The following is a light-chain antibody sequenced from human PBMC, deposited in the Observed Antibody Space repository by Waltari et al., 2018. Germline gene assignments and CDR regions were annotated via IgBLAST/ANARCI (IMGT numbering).Light chain of an antibody. CDR3: CAYAGSYRV. CDR2: EVT. J-gene: IGLJ3*02. CDR1: SSDVGATAY. Sequence: QSALTQPPSASGSPGQSVTISCTGTSSDVGATAYVSWYQQNPDKAPKLMVYEVTNRAAWVPDRFSGSKAGNSASLTVSGLQAEDEADYYCCAYAGSYRVVGAGTKVTVL. V-gene: IGLV2-8*01.